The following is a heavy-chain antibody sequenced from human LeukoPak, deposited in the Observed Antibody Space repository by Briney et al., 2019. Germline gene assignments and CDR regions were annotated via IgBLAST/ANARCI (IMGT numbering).Heavy chain of an antibody. CDR3: ASVAYQLLQPNWFDP. V-gene: IGHV4-39*07. Sequence: SETLSLTCTVSGGSISSSSYYWGWIRQPPGKGLEWIGSISYSGSTYYNPSLKSRVTISVDTSKNQFSLKLSSVTAADTAVYYCASVAYQLLQPNWFDPWGQGTLVTVSS. D-gene: IGHD2-2*01. CDR2: ISYSGST. J-gene: IGHJ5*02. CDR1: GGSISSSSYY.